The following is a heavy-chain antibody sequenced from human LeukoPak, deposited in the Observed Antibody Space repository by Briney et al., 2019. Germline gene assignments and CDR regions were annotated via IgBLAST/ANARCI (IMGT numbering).Heavy chain of an antibody. V-gene: IGHV4-59*11. D-gene: IGHD5-18*01. CDR2: LYDSGST. J-gene: IGHJ4*02. Sequence: SETLSLTCTVSGGSISSHYWSWIRQPPGKGLGWIGYLYDSGSTKDNPSLKSRVTLSADTSKNQFSLRLSSVTAADTAVYYCATIKRGNIFGYFDFWGQGILVAISS. CDR1: GGSISSHY. CDR3: ATIKRGNIFGYFDF.